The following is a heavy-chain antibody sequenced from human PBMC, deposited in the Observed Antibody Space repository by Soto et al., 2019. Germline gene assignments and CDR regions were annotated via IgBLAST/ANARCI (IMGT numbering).Heavy chain of an antibody. CDR1: GFTFSSYG. J-gene: IGHJ4*02. CDR3: AKFIYDSSGRDY. V-gene: IGHV3-30*18. CDR2: ISYDGSNK. Sequence: GGSLRLSCAASGFTFSSYGMHWVRQAPGKGLEWVAVISYDGSNKYYADSVKGRFTISRDNSKNTLYLQMNSLRAEDTAVYYCAKFIYDSSGRDYWGQGTLVTVSS. D-gene: IGHD3-22*01.